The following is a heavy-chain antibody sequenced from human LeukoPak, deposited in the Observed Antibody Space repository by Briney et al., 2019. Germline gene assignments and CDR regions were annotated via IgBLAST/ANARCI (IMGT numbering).Heavy chain of an antibody. CDR1: GYTLTSYD. CDR3: ARGWELTRPYYYYYGMDV. CDR2: MNPNSGNT. V-gene: IGHV1-8*01. Sequence: ASVNASCKASGYTLTSYDINWVRQATGQGLEWMGWMNPNSGNTGYAQKFQGRVTMTRNTSISTAYMELSSLRSEDTAVYYCARGWELTRPYYYYYGMDVWGQGTTVTVSS. J-gene: IGHJ6*02. D-gene: IGHD1-7*01.